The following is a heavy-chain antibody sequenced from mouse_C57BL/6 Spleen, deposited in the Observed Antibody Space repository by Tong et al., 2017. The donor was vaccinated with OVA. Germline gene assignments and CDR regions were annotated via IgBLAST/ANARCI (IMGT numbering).Heavy chain of an antibody. V-gene: IGHV1-22*01. Sequence: EVQLQESGPELVKPGASVKMSCKASGYTFTDYNMHWVKQSHGKSLEWIGYINPNNGGTSYNQKFKGKATLTVNKSSSTAYMELRSLTSEDSAVYYCARHNVYYGYEYYFDYWGQGTTLTVSS. CDR1: GYTFTDYN. CDR3: ARHNVYYGYEYYFDY. D-gene: IGHD2-2*01. J-gene: IGHJ2*01. CDR2: INPNNGGT.